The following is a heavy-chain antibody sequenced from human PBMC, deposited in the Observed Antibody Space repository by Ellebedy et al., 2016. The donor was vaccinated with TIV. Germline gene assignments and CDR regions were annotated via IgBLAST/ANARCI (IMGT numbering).Heavy chain of an antibody. V-gene: IGHV1-46*04. D-gene: IGHD6-19*01. J-gene: IGHJ4*02. CDR3: ARARSSGWLHTPDY. CDR2: INPSGGNT. Sequence: AASVKVSCKASGYTFTNYYMHCLRQAPGQGLEWMGIINPSGGNTTYAQNLQGRVTMTRDTSTSTVYMELSSLRSEDTAVYYCARARSSGWLHTPDYWGQGTLVTVSS. CDR1: GYTFTNYY.